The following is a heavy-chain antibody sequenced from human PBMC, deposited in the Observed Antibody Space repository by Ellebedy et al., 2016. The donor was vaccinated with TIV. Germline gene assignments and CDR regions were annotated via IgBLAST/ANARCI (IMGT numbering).Heavy chain of an antibody. D-gene: IGHD2-8*01. CDR1: GFTFSGW. CDR3: TNNGLDI. V-gene: IGHV3-7*02. J-gene: IGHJ3*02. CDR2: INQDGSEK. Sequence: GGSLRLXXVASGFTFSGWMRWVRQAPGKGLEWVANINQDGSEKSYVDCVKGRFTLSRDNAKNSLFLQMNSLRAEDTAVYFCTNNGLDIWGQGTMVTVSS.